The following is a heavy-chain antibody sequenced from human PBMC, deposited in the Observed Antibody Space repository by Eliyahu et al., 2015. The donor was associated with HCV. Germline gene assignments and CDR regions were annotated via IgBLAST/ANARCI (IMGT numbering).Heavy chain of an antibody. CDR3: ACEDEYGAFDY. CDR2: IYHSGRT. J-gene: IGHJ4*02. D-gene: IGHD4/OR15-4a*01. CDR1: GAYNSNSY. Sequence: QVELQQSGPGVVKPSETLSLTCTVSGAYNSNSYWSWIRQPPGGGLEYIGYIYHSGRTKYNPSLRSRATILVDTPKSQFSLILISVTAADTAVYYCACEDEYGAFDYWGQGTPVTVSS. V-gene: IGHV4-59*01.